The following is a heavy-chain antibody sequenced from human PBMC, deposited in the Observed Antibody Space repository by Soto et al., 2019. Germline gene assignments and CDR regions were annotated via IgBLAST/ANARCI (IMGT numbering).Heavy chain of an antibody. CDR3: SIGSWSAETFDV. D-gene: IGHD2-2*01. CDR2: IIPMLTVT. Sequence: QVHLEQSGAEVKKPGSSVKVSCKAAGGTFSTYTLIWVRQAPGQGLEWMGRIIPMLTVTNSAQKFQGRVTITPDKSTSTAFMELTSLTSEDTAVYYCSIGSWSAETFDVWGQGTMVTVSS. V-gene: IGHV1-69*02. CDR1: GGTFSTYT. J-gene: IGHJ3*01.